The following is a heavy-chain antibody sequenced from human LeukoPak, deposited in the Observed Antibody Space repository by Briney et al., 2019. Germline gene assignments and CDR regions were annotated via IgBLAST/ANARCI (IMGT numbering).Heavy chain of an antibody. CDR2: ISAYNGNT. CDR1: GYTFTSYG. J-gene: IGHJ6*04. V-gene: IGHV1-18*01. D-gene: IGHD3-10*01. CDR3: ARDLGKDYYGHMDV. Sequence: ASVKVSYKASGYTFTSYGISWVRQAPGQGLEWMGWISAYNGNTNYAQKLQGRVTMTTDTSTSTAYMELRSLRSDDTAVYYCARDLGKDYYGHMDVWGKGTTVTVSS.